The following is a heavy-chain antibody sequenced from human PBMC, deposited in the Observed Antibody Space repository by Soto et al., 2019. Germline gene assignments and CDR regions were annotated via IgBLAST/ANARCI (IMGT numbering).Heavy chain of an antibody. D-gene: IGHD5-12*01. V-gene: IGHV1-2*04. CDR2: INPNSGGT. CDR3: AREGGVVATIESNRRENYGMDV. CDR1: GYTFTGYY. J-gene: IGHJ6*02. Sequence: GASVKVSGKASGYTFTGYYMHWVRQAPGQGLEWMGWINPNSGGTNYAQKFQGWVTMTRDTSISTAYMELSRLRSDDTAVYYCAREGGVVATIESNRRENYGMDVWGQGTTVTVSS.